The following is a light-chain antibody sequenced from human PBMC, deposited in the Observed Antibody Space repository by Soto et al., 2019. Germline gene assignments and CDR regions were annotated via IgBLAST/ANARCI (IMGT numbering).Light chain of an antibody. V-gene: IGKV1-17*03. CDR1: QGIDNY. CDR2: AAS. Sequence: DIQMTQSPSAMSASVGDRVTITCRASQGIDNYLAWFQQKPGKVPQRLIYAASTLQSGVPSRFSGSGSGTEFTLTISRLQPEDFATYYYLQHRHYPLTFGGGTKMDIK. J-gene: IGKJ4*01. CDR3: LQHRHYPLT.